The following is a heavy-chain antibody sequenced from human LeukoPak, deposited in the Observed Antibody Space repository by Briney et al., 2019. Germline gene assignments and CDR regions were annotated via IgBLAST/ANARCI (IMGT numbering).Heavy chain of an antibody. Sequence: ASVKVSCKASSYTFTRYGISWVRQAPGQGLEWMGWISGSNGNTNYAQKFQGRVSMTADTSTSTAYMELRSLRSDDTAVYYCARSGRGTYYYFDLWGQGTLVAVSS. D-gene: IGHD1-26*01. CDR1: SYTFTRYG. CDR2: ISGSNGNT. CDR3: ARSGRGTYYYFDL. V-gene: IGHV1-18*01. J-gene: IGHJ4*02.